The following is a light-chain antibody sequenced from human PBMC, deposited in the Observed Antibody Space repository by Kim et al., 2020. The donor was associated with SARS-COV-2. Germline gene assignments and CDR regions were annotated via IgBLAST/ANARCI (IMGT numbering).Light chain of an antibody. Sequence: SPGERATLSCRASQSVPSGYLAWYQHKPGQAPRLLVYATSNRATGIPDRFSNSGSGTDFTLTIGRLEPEDFAVYYCQQYAGSPWTFGQGTKVDIK. CDR1: QSVPSGY. J-gene: IGKJ1*01. CDR3: QQYAGSPWT. CDR2: ATS. V-gene: IGKV3-20*01.